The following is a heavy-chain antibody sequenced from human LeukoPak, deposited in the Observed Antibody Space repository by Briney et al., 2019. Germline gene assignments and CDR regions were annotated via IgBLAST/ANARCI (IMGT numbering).Heavy chain of an antibody. J-gene: IGHJ4*02. CDR1: GGTFSSYA. V-gene: IGHV1-69*04. D-gene: IGHD3-22*01. Sequence: SVKVSCKASGGTFSSYAISWVRQAPGQGLEWMGRIIPILGIANYAQRFQGRVTITADKSTSTAYMELSSLRSEDTAVYYCTTLSYYYDSSGPYFDYWGQGTLVTVSS. CDR3: TTLSYYYDSSGPYFDY. CDR2: IIPILGIA.